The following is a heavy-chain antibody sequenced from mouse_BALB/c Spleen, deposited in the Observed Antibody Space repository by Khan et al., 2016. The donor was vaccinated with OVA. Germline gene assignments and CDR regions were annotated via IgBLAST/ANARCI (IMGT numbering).Heavy chain of an antibody. J-gene: IGHJ2*02. CDR2: ISYSGNT. V-gene: IGHV3-2*02. CDR1: GYSITSDYA. Sequence: QLEESGPGLVKPSQSLSLTCTVTGYSITSDYAWNWIRQFPGNKLEWMGFISYSGNTKYNPSLKSRFSITRDTSKNQFFLQLNSVTTEYTATYYCARVYGGDFDYWGQGTSLTVSS. CDR3: ARVYGGDFDY. D-gene: IGHD1-1*01.